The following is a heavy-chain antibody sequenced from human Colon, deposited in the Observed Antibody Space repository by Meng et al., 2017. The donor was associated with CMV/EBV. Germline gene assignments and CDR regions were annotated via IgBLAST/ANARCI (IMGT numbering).Heavy chain of an antibody. CDR1: GDSINDYY. V-gene: IGHV4-59*01. CDR3: ARDNGDYYYGMDV. Sequence: GSLRLSCTVSGDSINDYYWSWIRQSPGKGPEWIGYIYYSGSTHYNPSLEGRVDISIDTSRKHFSLKMTSVTAADTATYYCARDNGDYYYGMDVWGQGTTVTVSS. J-gene: IGHJ6*02. CDR2: IYYSGST. D-gene: IGHD3-16*02.